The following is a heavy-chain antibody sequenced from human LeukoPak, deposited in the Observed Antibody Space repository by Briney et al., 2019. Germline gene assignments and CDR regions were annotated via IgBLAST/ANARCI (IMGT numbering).Heavy chain of an antibody. J-gene: IGHJ4*02. CDR1: GGTFSSYS. D-gene: IGHD1-14*01. Sequence: ASVKVSCKASGGTFSSYSISWVRQAPGQPLEWMGGIIPIFGTANYAQKFQGRVTITTDESTSTAYMELSRLRSEDTAVYYCARAGSPTEYYFDYWGQGTLVTVSS. V-gene: IGHV1-69*05. CDR2: IIPIFGTA. CDR3: ARAGSPTEYYFDY.